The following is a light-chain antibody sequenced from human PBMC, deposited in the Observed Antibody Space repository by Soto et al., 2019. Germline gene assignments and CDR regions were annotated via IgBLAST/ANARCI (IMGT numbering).Light chain of an antibody. J-gene: IGKJ5*01. CDR1: QSILYSSTNRNY. CDR2: WAS. V-gene: IGKV4-1*01. Sequence: ERATITCKSSQSILYSSTNRNYLAWYQQKPGQPPKLLISWASTRESGVPDRFSGSGSGTDFTLTISSLQAEDVAVYYCQQYYTTPSITFGQGTRLEIK. CDR3: QQYYTTPSIT.